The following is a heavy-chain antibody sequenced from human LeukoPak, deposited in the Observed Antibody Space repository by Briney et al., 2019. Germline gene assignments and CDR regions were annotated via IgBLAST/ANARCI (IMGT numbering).Heavy chain of an antibody. Sequence: SVKVSCKASGGVFTTYAISWVRQAPGQGHEWMGSIIPFLGTTNYAQKFQGRVTITADEPTRTAYMELTYVRSDDTAVYYCTIIPNVILFTHYFEYWGQGTLVTVSS. CDR3: TIIPNVILFTHYFEY. CDR1: GGVFTTYA. D-gene: IGHD2-21*01. CDR2: IIPFLGTT. V-gene: IGHV1-69*11. J-gene: IGHJ4*02.